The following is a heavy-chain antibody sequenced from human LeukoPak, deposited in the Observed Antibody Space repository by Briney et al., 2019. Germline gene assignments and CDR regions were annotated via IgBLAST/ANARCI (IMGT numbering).Heavy chain of an antibody. CDR3: ARGLTIAAAGTYYYYMDV. CDR2: MNPNSGNT. V-gene: IGHV1-8*01. CDR1: GYTFTSYD. Sequence: ASVKVSCKASGYTFTSYDINWVRQATGQGLEWMGWMNPNSGNTGYAQKFQGRVTMTRNTSISTAYMELSSLRSEDTAVYYCARGLTIAAAGTYYYYMDVWGKGTTVTISS. J-gene: IGHJ6*03. D-gene: IGHD6-13*01.